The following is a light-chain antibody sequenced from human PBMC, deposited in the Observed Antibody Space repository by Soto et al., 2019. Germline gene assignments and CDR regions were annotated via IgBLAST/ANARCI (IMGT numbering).Light chain of an antibody. CDR3: QQSYRTPHT. V-gene: IGKV3-20*01. Sequence: VLTQSPGTLSLSPGERATLSCRASQSVDRSDIAWYQQKPGQAPRLLIYSTSIRAAGIPDRFSVSGSGTNFTLTISSLQPEDFATYYCQQSYRTPHTFGPGTKLETK. J-gene: IGKJ2*01. CDR1: QSVDRSD. CDR2: STS.